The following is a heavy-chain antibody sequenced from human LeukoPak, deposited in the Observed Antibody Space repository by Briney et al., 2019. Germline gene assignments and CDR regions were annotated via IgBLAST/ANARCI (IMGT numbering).Heavy chain of an antibody. Sequence: LSLTCTVSGGSISSYYWSWIRQPPGKGLEWVSGISWNSGSIGYADSVKGRFTISRDNAKNSLYLQMNSLRAEDTALYYCAKDIAWDSSSWIFDYWGQGTLVTVSS. CDR3: AKDIAWDSSSWIFDY. CDR1: GGSISSYY. V-gene: IGHV3-9*01. CDR2: ISWNSGSI. D-gene: IGHD6-13*01. J-gene: IGHJ4*02.